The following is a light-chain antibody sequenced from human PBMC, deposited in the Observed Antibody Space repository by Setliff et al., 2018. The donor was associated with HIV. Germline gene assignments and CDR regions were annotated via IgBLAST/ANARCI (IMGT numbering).Light chain of an antibody. Sequence: QSVLTQPASVSGSPGQSITISCTGTSSDIGGYKYVSWYQQHPGKAPKLMIYEVTNRPSGVSYRFSGSKSGNTASLTISGLRAEDEADYYCCSYASSSTSLYVFGTGTKVTVL. CDR1: SSDIGGYKY. CDR2: EVT. V-gene: IGLV2-14*01. J-gene: IGLJ1*01. CDR3: CSYASSSTSLYV.